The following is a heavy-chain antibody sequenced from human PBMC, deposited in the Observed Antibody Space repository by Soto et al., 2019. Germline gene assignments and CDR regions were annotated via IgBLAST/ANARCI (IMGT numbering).Heavy chain of an antibody. Sequence: QVQLVQSGAEVKKPGSSLRVSCKASGGTLRSHAINWVRQAPGKGLEWRGGITPTLGSLYYAQKFQGRGTITADEASITAYMELSSLRSEDTAVYYCAGTVEIPYYQGMDVWGQGNTVTVSS. CDR2: ITPTLGSL. CDR1: GGTLRSHA. CDR3: AGTVEIPYYQGMDV. J-gene: IGHJ6*02. V-gene: IGHV1-69*01. D-gene: IGHD4-4*01.